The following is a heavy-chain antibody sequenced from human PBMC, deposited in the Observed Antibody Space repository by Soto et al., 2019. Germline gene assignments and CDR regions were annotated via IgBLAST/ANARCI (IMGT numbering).Heavy chain of an antibody. CDR3: TTMGIYCSGGSCYDL. Sequence: GGSLRLSCAASGFTFSNAWMSWVRQAPGKGLEWVGRIKSKTDGGTTDYAAPVKGRFTISRDDSKNTLYLQMNSLKTEDTAVYYCTTMGIYCSGGSCYDLWGRGTLVTVSS. D-gene: IGHD2-15*01. V-gene: IGHV3-15*01. CDR1: GFTFSNAW. CDR2: IKSKTDGGTT. J-gene: IGHJ2*01.